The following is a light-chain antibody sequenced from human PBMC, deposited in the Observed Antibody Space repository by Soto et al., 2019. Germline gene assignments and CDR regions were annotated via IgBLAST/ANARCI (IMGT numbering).Light chain of an antibody. J-gene: IGLJ2*01. Sequence: QSVLTQPPSVSAAPGQKITISCSGRDSNIWYNSVSWYQQLPGTAPKLLISENDERPSDLPDRFSASKSGTSATLGITGLQTGDEATYFCGTWDNGLSAVVFGGGTKVTVL. CDR3: GTWDNGLSAVV. CDR2: END. CDR1: DSNIWYNS. V-gene: IGLV1-51*02.